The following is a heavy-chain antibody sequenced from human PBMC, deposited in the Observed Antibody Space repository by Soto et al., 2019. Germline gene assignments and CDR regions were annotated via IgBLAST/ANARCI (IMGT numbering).Heavy chain of an antibody. Sequence: GGSLRLSCAASGFTFSTYTVSWVRQAPGKGLEWVSAITSTSDYSTHADSVKGRFTISRDNAKNSLYLQMNSLRDEDTAVYYCIGDGGATDWFDPWGQGTLVTVSS. J-gene: IGHJ5*02. CDR2: ITSTSDYS. V-gene: IGHV3-23*01. CDR3: IGDGGATDWFDP. D-gene: IGHD1-26*01. CDR1: GFTFSTYT.